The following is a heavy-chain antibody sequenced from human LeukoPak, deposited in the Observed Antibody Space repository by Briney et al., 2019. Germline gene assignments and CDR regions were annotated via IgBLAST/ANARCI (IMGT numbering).Heavy chain of an antibody. D-gene: IGHD3-3*01. CDR1: GYTFTGYY. V-gene: IGHV1-2*06. CDR3: ARAQSGRGAFDY. CDR2: INPNSGGT. J-gene: IGHJ4*02. Sequence: ASVKVSCKASGYTFTGYYMHWVRQAPGQGLEWMGRINPNSGGTKYAQKFQGRVTMTRDTSISTAYMELSSLTSEDTAVYYCARAQSGRGAFDYWGQGTLVTVSS.